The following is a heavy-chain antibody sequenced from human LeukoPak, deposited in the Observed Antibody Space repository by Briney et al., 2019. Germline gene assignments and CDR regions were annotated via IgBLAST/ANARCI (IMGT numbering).Heavy chain of an antibody. D-gene: IGHD2-2*01. CDR3: ASSYCSSTSCPQTLMY. V-gene: IGHV5-51*01. Sequence: GESLKISCKGSGYSFTSYWIGWVRQMPGKGLEWMGIIYPGDSDTRYSPSFQGQVTISADKSISTAYLQWSSLKASDTAMYYCASSYCSSTSCPQTLMYWGQGTLVTVSS. CDR1: GYSFTSYW. J-gene: IGHJ4*02. CDR2: IYPGDSDT.